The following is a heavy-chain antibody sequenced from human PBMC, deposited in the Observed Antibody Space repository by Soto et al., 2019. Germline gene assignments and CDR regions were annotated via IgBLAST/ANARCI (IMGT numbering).Heavy chain of an antibody. CDR3: TRGDYDYLWGTTTDHA. J-gene: IGHJ5*02. CDR2: ISSSGSTI. CDR1: GFTFSSYD. V-gene: IGHV3-48*03. D-gene: IGHD3-16*01. Sequence: PGGSLRLSCAAAGFTFSSYDMDWVRQAPGKGLEWVSHISSSGSTIYYADSVKGRFTISRDNAKNSLYLQMNSLRAEDTAVYYCTRGDYDYLWGTTTDHAWGQGTLVTVSS.